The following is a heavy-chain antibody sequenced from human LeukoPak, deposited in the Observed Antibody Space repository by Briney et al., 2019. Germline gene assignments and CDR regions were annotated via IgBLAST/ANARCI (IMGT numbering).Heavy chain of an antibody. D-gene: IGHD6-6*01. J-gene: IGHJ4*02. CDR1: GFTFSSYS. Sequence: PGGSLRLSCAASGFTFSSYSMNWVRQAPGKGLEWVSSISSSSSYIYYADSVKGRFTISRDNAKNSLYLQMNSLRAEDTAVYYCATHRRIAARPDYWGQGTLVTVSP. CDR2: ISSSSSYI. CDR3: ATHRRIAARPDY. V-gene: IGHV3-21*01.